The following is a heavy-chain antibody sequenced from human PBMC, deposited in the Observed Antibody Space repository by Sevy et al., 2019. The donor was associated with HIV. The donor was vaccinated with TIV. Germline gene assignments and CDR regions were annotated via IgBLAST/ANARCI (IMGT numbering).Heavy chain of an antibody. J-gene: IGHJ4*02. CDR2: INSDGRLS. V-gene: IGHV3-74*01. CDR1: GFTSGSFY. CDR3: ARVRGYSYGYVDY. D-gene: IGHD5-18*01. Sequence: GGSLRLSCAASGFTSGSFYMHWVRQTPKKGLVWVSNINSDGRLSNYADSVKGRFIVSRDNAKNTQHLQMTSLGAEDTAVYYCARVRGYSYGYVDYWGQGTLVTVSS.